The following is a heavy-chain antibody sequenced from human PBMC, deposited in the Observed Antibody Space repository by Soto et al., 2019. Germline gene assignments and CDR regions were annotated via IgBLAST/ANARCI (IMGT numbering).Heavy chain of an antibody. Sequence: GGSLRLSCVASGFTFNKYALAWVRQAPGKGLEWVSTISGSDGKTFYADSVKGRFSISRDTSQSTLYLQMNSLRADDTAMYYCARWSYLDYWGQGTRVTVS. V-gene: IGHV3-23*01. CDR1: GFTFNKYA. CDR2: ISGSDGKT. J-gene: IGHJ4*02. D-gene: IGHD3-3*01. CDR3: ARWSYLDY.